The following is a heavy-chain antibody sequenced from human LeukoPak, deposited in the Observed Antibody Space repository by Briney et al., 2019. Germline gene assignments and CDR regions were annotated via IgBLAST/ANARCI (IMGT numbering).Heavy chain of an antibody. Sequence: GGSLRLSCAASGFTFSNAWMSWVRQAPGKGLEWVAVISYDGSNKYYADSVKGRFTISRDNSKNTLYLQMNSLRAEDTAVYYCAKDRGIAAAGPYYYGMDVWGQGTTVTVSS. CDR1: GFTFSNAW. CDR3: AKDRGIAAAGPYYYGMDV. V-gene: IGHV3-30*18. CDR2: ISYDGSNK. D-gene: IGHD6-13*01. J-gene: IGHJ6*02.